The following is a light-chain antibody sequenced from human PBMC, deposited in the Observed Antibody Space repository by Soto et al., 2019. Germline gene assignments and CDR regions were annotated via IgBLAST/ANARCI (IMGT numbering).Light chain of an antibody. CDR1: QSVSSN. V-gene: IGKV3-20*01. Sequence: EIVMTQSPATLSVSPGERATLSCRASQSVSSNLAWYQQKPGQAPRLLIYGVSRRATGIPDRFSGSGSGTDFTLTINRLEPEDFAVYYCQQYGDLPWTFGQGTKVDIK. CDR3: QQYGDLPWT. CDR2: GVS. J-gene: IGKJ1*01.